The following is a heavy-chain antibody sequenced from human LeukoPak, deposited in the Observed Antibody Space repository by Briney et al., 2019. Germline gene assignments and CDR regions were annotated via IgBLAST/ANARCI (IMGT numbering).Heavy chain of an antibody. Sequence: PGGSLRLSCAASGFTFSSYAMHWVRQAPGKGLEWVAVISYDGSNKYYADSVKGRFTISRDNSKNTLYLRMNSLRAEDTAVYYCASPGGLLWFGELYYWGQGTLVTVSS. CDR3: ASPGGLLWFGELYY. J-gene: IGHJ4*02. D-gene: IGHD3-10*01. CDR1: GFTFSSYA. V-gene: IGHV3-30-3*01. CDR2: ISYDGSNK.